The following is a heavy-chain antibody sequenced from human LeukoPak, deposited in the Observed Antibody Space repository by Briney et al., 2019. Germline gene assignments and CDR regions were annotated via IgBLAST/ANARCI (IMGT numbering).Heavy chain of an antibody. CDR2: FDPEDGET. V-gene: IGHV1-24*01. CDR3: ARDHGQQLVTNWFDP. J-gene: IGHJ5*02. D-gene: IGHD6-13*01. CDR1: GYTLTELS. Sequence: ASVKVSCKVSGYTLTELSMHWVRQAPGKGLEWMGGFDPEDGETIYAQKFQGRVTITADESTSTAYMELSSLRSEDTAVYYCARDHGQQLVTNWFDPWGQGTLVTVSS.